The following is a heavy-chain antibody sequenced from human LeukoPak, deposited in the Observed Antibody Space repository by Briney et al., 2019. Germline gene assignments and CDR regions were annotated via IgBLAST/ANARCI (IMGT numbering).Heavy chain of an antibody. J-gene: IGHJ4*02. CDR1: GFTFSNYW. CDR2: IKKDGSDK. Sequence: GGSLRLTCAASGFTFSNYWMSWVRQAPGKGLEWVANIKKDGSDKYYVDSVKGRFTVSRDNAKKSLFLQMNSLRAEDTAVYYCTGGPGYWGQGTLVTVSS. CDR3: TGGPGY. D-gene: IGHD2-15*01. V-gene: IGHV3-7*01.